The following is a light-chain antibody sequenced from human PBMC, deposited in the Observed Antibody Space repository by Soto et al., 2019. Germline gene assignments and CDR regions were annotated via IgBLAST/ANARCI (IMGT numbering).Light chain of an antibody. Sequence: EIVLTQSPGTLSLSPGERATLSCRASQSFSSSYLTWYQQKPGQAPRLLIYGVSSRATRIPDRFSGSGSGTDFNLTISRLEPDDFAVYYCQHYGSSPPAYTFGQGTKLEIK. CDR1: QSFSSSY. V-gene: IGKV3-20*01. CDR2: GVS. CDR3: QHYGSSPPAYT. J-gene: IGKJ2*01.